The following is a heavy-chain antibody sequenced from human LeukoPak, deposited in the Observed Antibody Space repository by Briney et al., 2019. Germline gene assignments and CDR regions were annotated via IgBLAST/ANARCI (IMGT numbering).Heavy chain of an antibody. CDR2: ISGSGGST. D-gene: IGHD3-3*01. V-gene: IGHV3-23*01. Sequence: GGSLRLSCAASGFTFSSYAMSWVRQAPGKGLEWVSAISGSGGSTYYADSVKGRFTISRDNSKNTLYLQMNSLRAEDTAVYYCAKPSYDFSPLAGYYFDYWGQGTLVTVSS. CDR3: AKPSYDFSPLAGYYFDY. CDR1: GFTFSSYA. J-gene: IGHJ4*02.